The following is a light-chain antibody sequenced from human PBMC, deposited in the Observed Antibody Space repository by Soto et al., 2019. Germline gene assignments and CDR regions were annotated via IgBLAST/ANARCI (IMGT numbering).Light chain of an antibody. CDR1: SSDVGGYNY. CDR2: EVS. V-gene: IGLV2-14*01. J-gene: IGLJ3*02. CDR3: SSYTTCGTPV. Sequence: QSALTQPASVSGSPGQSITISCTGTSSDVGGYNYLSWYQQHPGKAPRVMIYEVSNRPSGVSNRFSGSKSGNTASLTISGLQAEDEDDYFCSSYTTCGTPVFGGGTKRTVL.